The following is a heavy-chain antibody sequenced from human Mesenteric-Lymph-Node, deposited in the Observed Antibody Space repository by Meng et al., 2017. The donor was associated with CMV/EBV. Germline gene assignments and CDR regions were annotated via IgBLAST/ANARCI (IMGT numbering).Heavy chain of an antibody. CDR1: GFTFSSYE. V-gene: IGHV3-48*03. J-gene: IGHJ6*02. CDR2: ISSSCITI. Sequence: GGSLSLSCAASGFTFSSYEMHWVRQAPGKGLEWVSSISSSCITIYYADSVKGRFTISRDTAKNSLYLQMNSLRAEDTVFFFKPRAAYDILTGGGLGMDVWGQGTTVTVSS. D-gene: IGHD3-9*01. CDR3: PRAAYDILTGGGLGMDV.